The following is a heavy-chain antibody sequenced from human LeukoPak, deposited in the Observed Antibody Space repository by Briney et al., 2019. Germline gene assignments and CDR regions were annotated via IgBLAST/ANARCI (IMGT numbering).Heavy chain of an antibody. CDR2: MNPNSGNT. D-gene: IGHD3-3*01. CDR3: ARGRSYGSIFGVVISRANYYYMDV. CDR1: GYTFTSYD. Sequence: ASVKVSCKASGYTFTSYDINWVRQATGQGLEWMGWMNPNSGNTGYAQNFQGRVTMTRNTSISTAYMELSSLRSEDTAVYYCARGRSYGSIFGVVISRANYYYMDVWGKGTTVTVSS. J-gene: IGHJ6*03. V-gene: IGHV1-8*01.